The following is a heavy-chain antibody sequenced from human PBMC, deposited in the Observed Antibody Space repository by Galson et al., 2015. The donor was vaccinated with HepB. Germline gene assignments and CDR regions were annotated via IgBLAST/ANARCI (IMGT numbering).Heavy chain of an antibody. Sequence: SVTVSYKASGGTFSSYAISWVRQAPGQGLEWMGGIIPIFGTANYAQKFQGRVTITADESTSTAYMELSSLRSEDTAVYYCARDLGVAGRNDYWGQGTLVTVSS. V-gene: IGHV1-69*13. J-gene: IGHJ4*02. CDR2: IIPIFGTA. CDR1: GGTFSSYA. D-gene: IGHD3-16*01. CDR3: ARDLGVAGRNDY.